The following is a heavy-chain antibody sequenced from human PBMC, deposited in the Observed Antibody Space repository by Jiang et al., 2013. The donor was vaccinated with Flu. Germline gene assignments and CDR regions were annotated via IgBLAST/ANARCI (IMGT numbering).Heavy chain of an antibody. J-gene: IGHJ6*03. CDR2: ISGSGGST. CDR3: AKDGARLRYFDWATAVHYYYMDV. D-gene: IGHD3-9*01. V-gene: IGHV3-23*01. Sequence: PGKGLEWVSAISGSGGSTYYADSVKGRFTISRDNSKNTLYLQMNSLRAEDTAVYYCAKDGARLRYFDWATAVHYYYMDVWGKGTTVTVSS.